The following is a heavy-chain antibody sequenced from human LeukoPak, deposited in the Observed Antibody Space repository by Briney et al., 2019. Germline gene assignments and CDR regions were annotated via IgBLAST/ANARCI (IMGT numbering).Heavy chain of an antibody. CDR3: TRDLPLDYYDSSGYYYFDY. J-gene: IGHJ4*02. CDR1: GFTFGDYA. CDR2: IRSKAYGGTT. D-gene: IGHD3-22*01. V-gene: IGHV3-49*04. Sequence: GGSLRLSCAASGFTFGDYAMSWVRQAPGKGLEWVGFIRSKAYGGTTEYAASVKGRFTISRDDSKSIAYLQMNSLKTEDTAVYYCTRDLPLDYYDSSGYYYFDYWGQGTLVTVSS.